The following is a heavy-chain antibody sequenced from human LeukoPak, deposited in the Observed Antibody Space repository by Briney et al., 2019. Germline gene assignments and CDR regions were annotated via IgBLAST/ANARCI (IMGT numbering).Heavy chain of an antibody. J-gene: IGHJ5*02. CDR3: AREIAMEGFDP. CDR2: IYYSGST. V-gene: IGHV4-59*11. CDR1: GGSISSHY. Sequence: SETLSLTCTVSGGSISSHYWSWIRQPPGKGLEWIGYIYYSGSTNYNPSLKSRVTISVDTSKNQFSLKLSSVTAADAAVYYCAREIAMEGFDPWGQGTLVTVSS. D-gene: IGHD5-18*01.